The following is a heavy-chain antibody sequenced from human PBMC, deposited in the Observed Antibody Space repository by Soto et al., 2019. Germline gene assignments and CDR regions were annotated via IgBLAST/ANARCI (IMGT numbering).Heavy chain of an antibody. V-gene: IGHV4-34*01. CDR1: GGSFSGYY. D-gene: IGHD2-15*01. Sequence: QVQLQQWGAGLLKPSETLSLTCAVYGGSFSGYYWSWILQPPGKGLEWIGEINHSGSTNYNPSLKSRVTISVDTSKNQFSLKLSSVTAADTAVYYCARTTCGGSCYPLGWFDPWGQGTLVTVSS. CDR2: INHSGST. J-gene: IGHJ5*02. CDR3: ARTTCGGSCYPLGWFDP.